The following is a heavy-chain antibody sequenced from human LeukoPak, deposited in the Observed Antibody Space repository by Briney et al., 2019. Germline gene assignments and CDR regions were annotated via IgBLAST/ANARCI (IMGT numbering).Heavy chain of an antibody. CDR3: ARDRDDSSVLHYFDY. CDR2: LYHGDRT. D-gene: IGHD3-22*01. V-gene: IGHV3-66*02. Sequence: GGSLRLSCAASGFTVEDHFMSWVRQAPGKGLEWVSVLYHGDRTHYADSVKGRFTISRDSSKNTLYLQMQSLRAEDTAVYYCARDRDDSSVLHYFDYWGQGTLVTVSS. J-gene: IGHJ4*02. CDR1: GFTVEDHF.